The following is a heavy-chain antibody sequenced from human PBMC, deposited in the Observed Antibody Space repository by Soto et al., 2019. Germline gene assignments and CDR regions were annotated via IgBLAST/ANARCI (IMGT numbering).Heavy chain of an antibody. J-gene: IGHJ4*02. CDR2: IDPIVDTS. D-gene: IGHD1-20*01. V-gene: IGHV1-69*06. CDR3: ATYPRPYKWTDI. CDR1: GGALTSYP. Sequence: QVRLEQSGAEVKKPGSSVRVSCQASGGALTSYPIHWVRQAPGQGLEWMGVIDPIVDTSNLAENFKTKLTLTADTSTKTVYMDLTSLRSDDTAIYFCATYPRPYKWTDIWGRGNQLTVSS.